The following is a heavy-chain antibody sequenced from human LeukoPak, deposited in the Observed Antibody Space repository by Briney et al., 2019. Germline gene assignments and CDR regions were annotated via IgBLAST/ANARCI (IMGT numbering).Heavy chain of an antibody. CDR1: GDSVSSNSAA. D-gene: IGHD6-19*01. V-gene: IGHV6-1*01. CDR3: ARAVGWIVD. J-gene: IGHJ1*01. CDR2: TYYRSKWYN. Sequence: SQTLSLTCAISGDSVSSNSAAWNWNRQSPSRGLEWLGRTYYRSKWYNGYAVSVKSRITINPDTSKNQFSLRLNSVTPEDTAVYYCARAVGWIVDWGQGTLVTVSS.